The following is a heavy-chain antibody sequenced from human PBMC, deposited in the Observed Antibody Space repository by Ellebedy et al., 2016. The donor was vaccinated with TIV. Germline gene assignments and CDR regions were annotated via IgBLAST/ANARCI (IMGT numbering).Heavy chain of an antibody. V-gene: IGHV3-53*01. J-gene: IGHJ6*02. CDR3: AREPRDPAIYYGMDV. Sequence: PGGSLRLSCAASGFTVSSNYMSWVRQAPGKGLEWGSVIYSGGSTYYADSVKGRFTISRDNSKNTLYLQMNSLRAEDTAVYYCAREPRDPAIYYGMDVWGQGTTVTVSS. D-gene: IGHD2-2*01. CDR2: IYSGGST. CDR1: GFTVSSNY.